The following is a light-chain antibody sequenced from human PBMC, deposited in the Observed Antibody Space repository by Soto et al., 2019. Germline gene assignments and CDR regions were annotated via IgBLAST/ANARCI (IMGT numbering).Light chain of an antibody. CDR2: DVS. CDR1: TSDIGGYYF. V-gene: IGLV2-14*03. J-gene: IGLJ1*01. Sequence: QSALTQPASVSGSPGQSITISCTGTTSDIGGYYFVSWYQQHPGKAPKLIIYDVSHRPSGVSTRFSGFKSGNTASLTISGLQAEDEAEYYCGSYMSTSRYVFGAGTKVTVL. CDR3: GSYMSTSRYV.